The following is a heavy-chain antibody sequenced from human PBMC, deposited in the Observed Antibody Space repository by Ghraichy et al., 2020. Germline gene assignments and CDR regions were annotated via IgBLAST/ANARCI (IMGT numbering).Heavy chain of an antibody. Sequence: GGSLRLSCVGSGFTISGYSMNWVRQSPGKGLEWVGYITSSSRSIFYADSVKGRFTISRDNAKNSLSLQMNSLRDEDTAVYYCARGSKVVRFFYYDGMDVWGQGTAVTVSS. CDR2: ITSSSRSI. CDR1: GFTISGYS. V-gene: IGHV3-48*02. CDR3: ARGSKVVRFFYYDGMDV. J-gene: IGHJ6*02. D-gene: IGHD4-23*01.